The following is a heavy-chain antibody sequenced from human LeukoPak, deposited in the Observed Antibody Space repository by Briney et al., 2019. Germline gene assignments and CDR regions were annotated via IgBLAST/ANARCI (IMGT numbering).Heavy chain of an antibody. Sequence: SGTLSLTCAVSGGSISSSNWWSWVRQPPGKGLEWIGEIYHSGSTNYNPSLKSRVTISVDKSKNQFSLKLSSVTAADAAVYYCASVFTYYDSSGYIDYWGQGTLVTVFS. CDR1: GGSISSSNW. V-gene: IGHV4-4*02. J-gene: IGHJ4*02. D-gene: IGHD3-22*01. CDR3: ASVFTYYDSSGYIDY. CDR2: IYHSGST.